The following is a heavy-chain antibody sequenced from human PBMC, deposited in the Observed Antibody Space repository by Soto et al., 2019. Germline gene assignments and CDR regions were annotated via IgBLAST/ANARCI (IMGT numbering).Heavy chain of an antibody. CDR3: AKGGFLYATSFIDY. D-gene: IGHD2-8*01. V-gene: IGHV3-23*01. CDR2: VSGSGGGT. CDR1: GFTFTTHA. Sequence: EVQLLESGGGLVQPGGSLRLSCATSGFTFTTHAMSWVRQAPGKGLEWVSAVSGSGGGTYYADSVRGRFNVSRDISRNTLYLQMNSLSADDTATYYCAKGGFLYATSFIDYWGQGTLVTVSS. J-gene: IGHJ4*02.